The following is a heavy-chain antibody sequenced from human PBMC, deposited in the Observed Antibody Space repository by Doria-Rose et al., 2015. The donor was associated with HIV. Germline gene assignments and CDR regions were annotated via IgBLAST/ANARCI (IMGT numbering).Heavy chain of an antibody. CDR3: ATGVTLDY. D-gene: IGHD3-10*01. CDR1: GFTFSSHR. Sequence: VQLVQSGGGLVGPGGSLRLSCATSGFTFSSHRINWVRQTPGKGLECVSSISSPSAYITYADSVRGRFTISRDNARNSLYLQMDSLRAEDTAIYYCATGVTLDYWGQGTLVTVSS. CDR2: ISSPSAYI. V-gene: IGHV3-21*01. J-gene: IGHJ4*02.